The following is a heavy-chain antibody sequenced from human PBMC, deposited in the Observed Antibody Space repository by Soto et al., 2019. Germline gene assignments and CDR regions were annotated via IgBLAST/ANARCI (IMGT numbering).Heavy chain of an antibody. CDR2: IYYSGST. Sequence: SETLSLTCTVSGDSITSNSYFWAWIRQPPGKGLEWIGSIYYSGSTVYNPSFRSRVTISVDTSKNQFSLKLNSVTAADTAVYYCARDLWGYCGTDCYPLDVWGQGTTVTVSS. CDR1: GDSITSNSYF. J-gene: IGHJ6*02. V-gene: IGHV4-39*07. CDR3: ARDLWGYCGTDCYPLDV. D-gene: IGHD2-21*02.